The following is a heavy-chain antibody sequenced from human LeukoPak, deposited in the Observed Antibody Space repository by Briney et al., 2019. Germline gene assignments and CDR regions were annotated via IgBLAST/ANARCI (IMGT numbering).Heavy chain of an antibody. J-gene: IGHJ6*02. CDR1: GGSFSGYY. V-gene: IGHV4-34*01. Sequence: SETLSLTYAVYGGSFSGYYWSWIRQPPGKGLEWIGEINHSGSTNYNPSLKSRVTISVDTSKNQFSLELSSVTAADTAVYYCARRKRYSSSWSDRYYYYGMDVWGQGTTVTVSS. D-gene: IGHD6-13*01. CDR3: ARRKRYSSSWSDRYYYYGMDV. CDR2: INHSGST.